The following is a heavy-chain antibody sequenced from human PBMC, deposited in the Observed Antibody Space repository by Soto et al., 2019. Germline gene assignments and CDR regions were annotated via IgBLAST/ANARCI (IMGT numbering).Heavy chain of an antibody. D-gene: IGHD6-19*01. J-gene: IGHJ4*02. CDR2: IYYSGST. CDR1: GGSISSYY. CDR3: ARDRWLVRD. Sequence: QVQLQESGPGLVKPSETLSLTCTVSGGSISSYYWSWIRQPPGKGLEWIGYIYYSGSTNYNPSLKSRVTISVDTSKNQFSLKLSSVTAADTAVYYCARDRWLVRDWGQGTLVTVSS. V-gene: IGHV4-59*01.